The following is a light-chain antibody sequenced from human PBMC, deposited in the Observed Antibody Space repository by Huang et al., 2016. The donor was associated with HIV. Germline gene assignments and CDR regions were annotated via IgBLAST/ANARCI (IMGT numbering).Light chain of an antibody. Sequence: EIVLTQSPGTLALFPGERAILSCRASQTIISSYLAWYQQKRGQTPGLVMSVASRRATGVSDRFSGSGSGADFTLTISRLEPEDFAVYFCQQNGRSPPLTFGGGTKVEMK. CDR1: QTIISSY. J-gene: IGKJ4*01. V-gene: IGKV3-20*01. CDR3: QQNGRSPPLT. CDR2: VAS.